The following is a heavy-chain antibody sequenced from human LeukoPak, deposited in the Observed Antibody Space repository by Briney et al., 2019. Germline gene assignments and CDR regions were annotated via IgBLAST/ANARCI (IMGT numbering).Heavy chain of an antibody. CDR1: GVSISGSGHY. J-gene: IGHJ6*03. CDR2: IYHSGST. Sequence: SETLSLTCAVSGVSISGSGHYWGWIRQPPGKGLEWIGNIYHSGSTYYNASLQSRVSISVDKSKNQFSLKLTSVTAADTAMYYCARKQHLEPSSYYYYHMDVWGKGTTVTVS. V-gene: IGHV4-39*07. CDR3: ARKQHLEPSSYYYYHMDV. D-gene: IGHD6-13*01.